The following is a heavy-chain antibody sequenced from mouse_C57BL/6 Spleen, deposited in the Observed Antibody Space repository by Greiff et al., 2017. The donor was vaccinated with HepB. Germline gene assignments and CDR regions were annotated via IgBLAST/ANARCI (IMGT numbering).Heavy chain of an antibody. J-gene: IGHJ1*03. CDR3: TRSRGYDYDLYWYFDV. CDR2: IDPETGGT. D-gene: IGHD2-4*01. V-gene: IGHV1-15*01. CDR1: GYTFTDYE. Sequence: VQLQQSGAELVRPGASVTLSCKASGYTFTDYEMHWVKQTPVHGLEWIGAIDPETGGTAYNQKFKGKAILTADKSSSTAYMELRSLTSEDSAVYYCTRSRGYDYDLYWYFDVWGTGTTVTVSS.